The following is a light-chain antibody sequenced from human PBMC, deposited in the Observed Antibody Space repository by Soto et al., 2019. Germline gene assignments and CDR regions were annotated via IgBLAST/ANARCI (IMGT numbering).Light chain of an antibody. CDR1: SSDVGGYNY. V-gene: IGLV2-11*01. CDR2: DVS. CDR3: CSYAGSYSLYV. Sequence: QSALIQPRSVSGSPGQSVTISCTGTSSDVGGYNYVSWYQQHPGKAPKLMIYDVSKRPSGVPDRFSGSKSGNTASLTISGLQAEDEADYYCCSYAGSYSLYVFGTGTKVTVL. J-gene: IGLJ1*01.